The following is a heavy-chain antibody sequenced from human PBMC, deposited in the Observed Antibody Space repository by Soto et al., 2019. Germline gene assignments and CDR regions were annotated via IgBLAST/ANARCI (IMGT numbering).Heavy chain of an antibody. Sequence: ESGGGLVEPGGSLRLSCEASGFTFSDYYMSWIRQAPGKGLEYISYIVSSSAYTNYADSVKGRFTISRDNAKNSLYLEMRSLRVEDTAVYYCARLRASSWYMGGYLDYWGQGTPVTVSS. CDR3: ARLRASSWYMGGYLDY. V-gene: IGHV3-11*06. J-gene: IGHJ4*02. D-gene: IGHD6-13*01. CDR2: IVSSSAYT. CDR1: GFTFSDYY.